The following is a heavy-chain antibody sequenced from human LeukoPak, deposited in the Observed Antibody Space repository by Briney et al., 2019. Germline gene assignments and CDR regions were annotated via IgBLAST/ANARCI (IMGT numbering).Heavy chain of an antibody. CDR1: GGSISSGDYY. CDR2: IYYSGST. Sequence: SETLSLTCTVSGGSISSGDYYWSWIRQPPGKGLEWIGYIYYSGSTYYNPSLKSRVTISVDTSKNQFSLKLSSVTAADTAVYYCARVLYDYAWGSSIDYWGQGTLVTVSS. V-gene: IGHV4-30-4*01. D-gene: IGHD3-16*01. CDR3: ARVLYDYAWGSSIDY. J-gene: IGHJ4*02.